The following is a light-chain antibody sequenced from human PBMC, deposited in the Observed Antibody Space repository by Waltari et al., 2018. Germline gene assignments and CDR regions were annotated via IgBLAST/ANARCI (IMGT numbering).Light chain of an antibody. CDR1: TSNIGIEF. Sequence: QSVLTQPPSVSATPGQKVTISCSGSTSNIGIEFVSWYQQLPGTVPKLLVYDTYKRPSGIPDRFSGSKSGTSATLDITGLQTGDEAHYYCGAWDTSLTAYVFGTGTEVTVL. V-gene: IGLV1-51*01. CDR2: DTY. J-gene: IGLJ1*01. CDR3: GAWDTSLTAYV.